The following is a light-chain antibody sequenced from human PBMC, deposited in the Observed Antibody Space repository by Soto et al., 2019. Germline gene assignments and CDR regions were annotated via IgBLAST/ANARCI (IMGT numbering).Light chain of an antibody. Sequence: EIVLTQSPGTLSLSPGEIATLSCRASQSVTTSYLAWYQQKPGQAPRLLFYGASSRATGIPDRFSGSGSGTDFTLTISRLEPEDFAVYYCQQYGNSPYTFSQGNTLEIK. J-gene: IGKJ2*01. CDR3: QQYGNSPYT. CDR2: GAS. CDR1: QSVTTSY. V-gene: IGKV3-20*01.